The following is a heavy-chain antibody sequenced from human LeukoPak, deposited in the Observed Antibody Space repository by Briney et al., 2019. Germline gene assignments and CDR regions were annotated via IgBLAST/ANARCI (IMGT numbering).Heavy chain of an antibody. V-gene: IGHV5-51*01. J-gene: IGHJ5*02. CDR1: GYSFTSYW. D-gene: IGHD2-2*01. CDR2: IYPGDSDT. Sequence: HWESLKISCKGSGYSFTSYWIGWVRQMPGKGLEWMGIIYPGDSDTRYSPSFQGQVTISADKSISTAYLQWSSLKASDTAMYYCARQGFGYCSSTSCQSRGGWFDPWGQGTLVTVSS. CDR3: ARQGFGYCSSTSCQSRGGWFDP.